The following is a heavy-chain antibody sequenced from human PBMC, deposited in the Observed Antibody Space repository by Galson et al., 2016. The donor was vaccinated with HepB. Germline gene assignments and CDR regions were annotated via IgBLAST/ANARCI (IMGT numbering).Heavy chain of an antibody. CDR2: IWYDGSNE. V-gene: IGHV3-33*01. CDR1: GFNFGTSG. D-gene: IGHD3-16*01. J-gene: IGHJ3*02. Sequence: SLRLSCAASGFNFGTSGMHWVRQAPGKGLEWVAVIWYDGSNEYYADSVKGRFTVSRDDSKNTAYLQMNSLRVEDTAVYYCARWGTYSEKHAFDIWGQGTMVTVSS. CDR3: ARWGTYSEKHAFDI.